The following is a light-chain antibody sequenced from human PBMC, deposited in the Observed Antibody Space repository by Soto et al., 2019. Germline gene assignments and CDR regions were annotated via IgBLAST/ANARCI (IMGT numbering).Light chain of an antibody. CDR1: SSDVGGYNY. CDR3: SSFTSSDSLWV. V-gene: IGLV2-14*01. J-gene: IGLJ3*02. CDR2: EVN. Sequence: QSALTQPASVSGSPGQSITISCTGTSSDVGGYNYVSWYRQHPGKAPHLMISEVNNRPSGVSNRFSGSKSGNTAALTISGRQAEDEADYYCSSFTSSDSLWVFGGGTKLTVL.